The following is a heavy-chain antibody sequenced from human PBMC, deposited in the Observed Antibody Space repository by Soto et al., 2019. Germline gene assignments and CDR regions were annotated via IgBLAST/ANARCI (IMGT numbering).Heavy chain of an antibody. D-gene: IGHD2-2*01. V-gene: IGHV1-69*01. CDR1: GGTFSSYA. CDR3: ARQDITNYCSSTSCYEGWFDP. Sequence: QVQLVQSGAEVKKPGSSVKVSCKASGGTFSSYAISWVRQAPGQGLEWMGGIIPIFGTANYAQKVQGRVTITADESTSTAYMELSSLRSEDTAVYYCARQDITNYCSSTSCYEGWFDPWGQGTLVTVSS. CDR2: IIPIFGTA. J-gene: IGHJ5*02.